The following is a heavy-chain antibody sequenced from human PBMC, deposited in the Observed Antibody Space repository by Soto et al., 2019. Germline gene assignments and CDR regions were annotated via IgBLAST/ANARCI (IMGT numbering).Heavy chain of an antibody. V-gene: IGHV4-59*01. CDR2: IYYSGST. D-gene: IGHD3-10*01. J-gene: IGHJ5*02. Sequence: SETLSLTCTVSGGSISTYYWSWIRQPPGKGLEWIGYIYYSGSTNYNPSLKSRVTISVDTSKNQFSLKLSSVTAADTAVYYCARDRDRFDPWGQGTLVTVSS. CDR3: ARDRDRFDP. CDR1: GGSISTYY.